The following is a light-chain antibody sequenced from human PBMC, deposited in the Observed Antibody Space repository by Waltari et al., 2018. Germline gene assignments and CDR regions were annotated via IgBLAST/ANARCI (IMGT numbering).Light chain of an antibody. CDR1: SXXXGXYNY. V-gene: IGLV2-14*01. CDR3: XSYTSSSXWV. J-gene: IGLJ3*02. CDR2: EVS. Sequence: QSXLTQPASVSGSPGQSITXPCPGTSXXXGXYNYVSWYQQHPGKAPKLMIYEVSNRPSGVSNRFSGSKSGNTASLTISGLQAXDEADYYCXSYTSSSXWVFXGGTKLTVL.